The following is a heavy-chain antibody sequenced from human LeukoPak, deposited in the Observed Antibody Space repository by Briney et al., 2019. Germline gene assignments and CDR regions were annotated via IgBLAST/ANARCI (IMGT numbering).Heavy chain of an antibody. CDR3: AKDRVVQSYGSYLIDY. J-gene: IGHJ4*02. CDR1: GFTFSSYG. D-gene: IGHD1-26*01. Sequence: GGSLRLSCAASGFTFSSYGMRWVRQAPGKGLEWVADISYKGGNTYYTDSVKGRFPISRDNPKNTPYLHMNSLRAEDTAVYYCAKDRVVQSYGSYLIDYWGQGTLVTVSS. CDR2: ISYKGGNT. V-gene: IGHV3-30*18.